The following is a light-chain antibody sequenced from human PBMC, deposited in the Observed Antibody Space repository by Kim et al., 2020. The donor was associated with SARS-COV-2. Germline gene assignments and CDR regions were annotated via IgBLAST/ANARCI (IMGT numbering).Light chain of an antibody. V-gene: IGLV1-47*01. Sequence: SVLTPPPSASGTPGQRVTISCSGSSSNNGSNYVYWYQQLPGTAPKLLIYRNNQRPSGVPDRFPGSKSGTSASLAISGLRSEDEADYYCAAWDDSLSGHWVFGGGTQLTVL. CDR2: RNN. CDR3: AAWDDSLSGHWV. CDR1: SSNNGSNY. J-gene: IGLJ3*02.